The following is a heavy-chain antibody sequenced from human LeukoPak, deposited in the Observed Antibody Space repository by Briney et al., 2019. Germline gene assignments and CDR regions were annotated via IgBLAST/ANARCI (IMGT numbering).Heavy chain of an antibody. V-gene: IGHV3-74*01. J-gene: IGHJ4*02. CDR3: ARDLGGGNCY. D-gene: IGHD2-15*01. CDR1: GFTLSSYW. CDR2: IKTDGTT. Sequence: PGGSLRLSCAASGFTLSSYWMYWVRQAPGKGLVWISRIKTDGTTSYADSVKGRFTISRDNAENTLYMQMNSLRVEDTALYYCARDLGGGNCYWGQGILVTVSS.